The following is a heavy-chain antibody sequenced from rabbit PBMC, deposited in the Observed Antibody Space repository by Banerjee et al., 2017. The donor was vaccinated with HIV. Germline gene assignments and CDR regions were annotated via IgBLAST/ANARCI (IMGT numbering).Heavy chain of an antibody. CDR3: VRSFSGWYYFNL. CDR1: GFDLSSYV. J-gene: IGHJ4*01. D-gene: IGHD1-1*01. V-gene: IGHV1S45*01. Sequence: QEQLEESGGDLVKPEGSLTLTCTASGFDLSSYVMCWVRQAPGKGLEWIACIYVDSSGSTYYANWAKGRFTISKTSSTTVTLQMTSLTAADTATYFCVRSFSGWYYFNLWGPGTLVTVS. CDR2: IYVDSSGST.